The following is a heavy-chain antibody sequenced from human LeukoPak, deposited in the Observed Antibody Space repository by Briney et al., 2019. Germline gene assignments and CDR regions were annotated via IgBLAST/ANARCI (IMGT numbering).Heavy chain of an antibody. CDR2: INPNSGGT. V-gene: IGHV1-2*02. Sequence: ASVKVSCKASGYTFTGYYMHWVRQAPGQGLEWMGWINPNSGGTNYAQKFQGRVTMTRDTSISTAYMELSRVRSDDTAVYYCAREARDTYCSSTSCYTNNWFDPWGQGTLVTVSS. CDR3: AREARDTYCSSTSCYTNNWFDP. CDR1: GYTFTGYY. D-gene: IGHD2-2*02. J-gene: IGHJ5*02.